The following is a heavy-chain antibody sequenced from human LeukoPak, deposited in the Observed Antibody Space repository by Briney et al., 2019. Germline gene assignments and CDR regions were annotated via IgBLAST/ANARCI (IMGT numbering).Heavy chain of an antibody. Sequence: QTGGSLRLSCAASGFTFSNAWMSWVRQAPGKGLEWVANIKQDGSEKNYVDSVKGRFTISRDNAKNSLHLQMNSLTAEDTAAYYCARDRASLSYYGSGPEGMDVWGQGTTVTVSS. J-gene: IGHJ6*02. CDR2: IKQDGSEK. V-gene: IGHV3-7*03. D-gene: IGHD3-10*01. CDR3: ARDRASLSYYGSGPEGMDV. CDR1: GFTFSNAW.